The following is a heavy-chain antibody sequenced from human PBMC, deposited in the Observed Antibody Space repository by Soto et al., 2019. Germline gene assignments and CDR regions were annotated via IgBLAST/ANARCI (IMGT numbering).Heavy chain of an antibody. Sequence: GASVKVSCKASGGTFSSYAISWVRQAPGQGLEWMGGIIPIFGTANYAQKFQGRVTITADKSTSTAYMELSSLRSEDTAVYYCAREPLDVPDSSGHNWFDPWGQGTLVTVSS. CDR3: AREPLDVPDSSGHNWFDP. V-gene: IGHV1-69*06. CDR2: IIPIFGTA. D-gene: IGHD3-22*01. J-gene: IGHJ5*02. CDR1: GGTFSSYA.